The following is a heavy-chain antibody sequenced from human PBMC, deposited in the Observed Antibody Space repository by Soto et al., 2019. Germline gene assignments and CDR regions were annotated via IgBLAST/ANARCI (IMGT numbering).Heavy chain of an antibody. V-gene: IGHV4-31*03. CDR1: GGSISSGGYY. D-gene: IGHD3-10*01. CDR2: IYYSGST. Sequence: QVQLQESGPGLVKPSQTLSLTCTVSGGSISSGGYYWSWIRQHPGKGLEWIGYIYYSGSTYYNPSLKSRVTISVDTSKNQFSLKQSSVTAADTAVYYCARGYYYGSGSYLIYYGMDVWGQGTTVTVSS. CDR3: ARGYYYGSGSYLIYYGMDV. J-gene: IGHJ6*02.